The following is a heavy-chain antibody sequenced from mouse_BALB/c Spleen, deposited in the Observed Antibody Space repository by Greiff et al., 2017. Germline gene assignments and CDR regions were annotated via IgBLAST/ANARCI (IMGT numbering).Heavy chain of an antibody. CDR3: ASLNGGNYPWCAY. CDR2: IDPANGNT. D-gene: IGHD2-1*01. J-gene: IGHJ3*01. Sequence: VQLQQSGAELVKPGASVKLSCTASGFNIKDTYMHWVEQRPEQGLEWIGRIDPANGNTKYDPKFQGKATITADTSSNTAYLQLSSLTSEDTAVDYCASLNGGNYPWCAYWGRGTLVSVSA. V-gene: IGHV14-3*02. CDR1: GFNIKDTY.